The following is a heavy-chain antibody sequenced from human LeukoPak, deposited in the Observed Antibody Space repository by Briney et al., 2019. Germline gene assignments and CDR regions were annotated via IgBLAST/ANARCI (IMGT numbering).Heavy chain of an antibody. CDR2: IYTSGST. CDR1: GGSISSGSYY. J-gene: IGHJ6*03. D-gene: IGHD6-13*01. Sequence: PSETLSLTCTVSGGSISSGSYYWSWIRQPAGKGLEWIGRIYTSGSTNYNPSLKSRVTISVDTSKNQFSLKLSSVTAADTAVYYCARDLNGSWDDYYYYMDVWGKGTTVTVSS. CDR3: ARDLNGSWDDYYYYMDV. V-gene: IGHV4-61*02.